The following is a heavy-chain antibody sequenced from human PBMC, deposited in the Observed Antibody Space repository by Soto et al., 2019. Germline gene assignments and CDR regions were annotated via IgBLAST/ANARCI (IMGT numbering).Heavy chain of an antibody. J-gene: IGHJ6*02. CDR2: ISYDGSNK. V-gene: IGHV3-30-3*01. CDR1: GFTFSSYA. D-gene: IGHD3-3*01. Sequence: SLRLSCAASGFTFSSYAMHWVRQAPGKGLEWVAVISYDGSNKYYADSVKGRFTISRDNSKNTLYLQMNSLRAEDTAVYYCARSEKTYYDFWSGYQYYYYGMDVWGQGTTVTVYS. CDR3: ARSEKTYYDFWSGYQYYYYGMDV.